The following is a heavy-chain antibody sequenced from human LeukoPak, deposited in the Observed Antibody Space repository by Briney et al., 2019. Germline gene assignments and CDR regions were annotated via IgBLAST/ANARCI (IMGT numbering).Heavy chain of an antibody. Sequence: ASVTVSCKASGYTFTGYYMHWVRQAPGQGLEWMGWINPNSGGTNYAQKFQGRVTMTRDTSISTAYMELSRLRSDDTAVYYCARGLPRYYYYYGMDVWGQGTTVTVSS. V-gene: IGHV1-2*02. J-gene: IGHJ6*02. CDR2: INPNSGGT. CDR1: GYTFTGYY. CDR3: ARGLPRYYYYYGMDV.